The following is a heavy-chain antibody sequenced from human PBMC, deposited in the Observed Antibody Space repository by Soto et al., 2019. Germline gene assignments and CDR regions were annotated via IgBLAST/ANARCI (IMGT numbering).Heavy chain of an antibody. CDR1: GGTFSSYT. D-gene: IGHD2-15*01. V-gene: IGHV1-69*02. J-gene: IGHJ4*02. Sequence: QVQLVQSGAEVKKPGSSVKVSCKASGGTFSSYTISWVRQAPGQGLEWMGRIIPILGIANYAQKFQGRVTITADKSTSTAYMELSSLRSEDTAVYYCARYCRGGSCYGEGFDYWGQGTLVTVSS. CDR2: IIPILGIA. CDR3: ARYCRGGSCYGEGFDY.